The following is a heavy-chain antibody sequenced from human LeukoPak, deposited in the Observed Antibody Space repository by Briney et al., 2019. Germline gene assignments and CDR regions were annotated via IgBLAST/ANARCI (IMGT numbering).Heavy chain of an antibody. D-gene: IGHD2-15*01. CDR1: GGSFSGYY. Sequence: LSLTCAVYGGSFSGYYWSWVRQAPGKGLEWVGFIRSKAYGGTTEYAASVKGRFTISRDDSKSIAYLQMNSLKTEDTAVYYCTRPRYCSGGSCYFDYWGQGTLVTVSS. V-gene: IGHV3-49*04. CDR2: IRSKAYGGTT. CDR3: TRPRYCSGGSCYFDY. J-gene: IGHJ4*02.